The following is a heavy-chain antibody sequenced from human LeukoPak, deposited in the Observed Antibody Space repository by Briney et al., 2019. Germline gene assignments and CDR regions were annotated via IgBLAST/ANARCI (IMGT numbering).Heavy chain of an antibody. Sequence: PSETLSLTCAVYGGSFSGYYWSWIRQPPGKGLEWIGEINHSGGTNYNPSLKSRVTISVDTSKNQFSLKLSSVTAADTAVYYCARGPYRGVTFLNWFDPWGQGTLVTVSS. CDR1: GGSFSGYY. J-gene: IGHJ5*02. D-gene: IGHD3-10*01. V-gene: IGHV4-34*01. CDR2: INHSGGT. CDR3: ARGPYRGVTFLNWFDP.